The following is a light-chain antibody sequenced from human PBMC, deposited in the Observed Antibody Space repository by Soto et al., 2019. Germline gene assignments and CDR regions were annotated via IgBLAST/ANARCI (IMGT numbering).Light chain of an antibody. J-gene: IGKJ1*01. Sequence: EMVLTQSPGTLSLCPGERASLSWRATQSVSNNYLAWYQQKPGQAPRLLIYGASNRATGIPDRFSGSGSGTDFPLTISRLEPEDFAVYYCQQYGSSGTFGQGTKVDIK. CDR3: QQYGSSGT. CDR2: GAS. CDR1: QSVSNNY. V-gene: IGKV3-20*01.